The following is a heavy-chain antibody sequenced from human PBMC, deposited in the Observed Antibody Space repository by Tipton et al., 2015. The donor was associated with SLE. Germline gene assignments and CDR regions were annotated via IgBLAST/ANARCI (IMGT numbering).Heavy chain of an antibody. CDR3: ARVEAEMDAFDI. V-gene: IGHV4-4*07. CDR2: IYSSGST. CDR1: GGSISSYY. Sequence: TLSLTCTVSGGSISSYYWSWIRQPAGKGLEWIGRIYSSGSTNDNPSLKSRVTMSVDTSKNQFSLKLSSVTTADTAVYYCARVEAEMDAFDIWGQGTMVTVSS. J-gene: IGHJ3*02.